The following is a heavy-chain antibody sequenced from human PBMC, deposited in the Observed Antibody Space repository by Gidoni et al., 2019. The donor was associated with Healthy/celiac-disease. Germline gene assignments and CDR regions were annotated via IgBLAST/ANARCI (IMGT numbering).Heavy chain of an antibody. CDR3: AKDLYGDYGAFGY. CDR1: GFTFDDYA. J-gene: IGHJ4*02. D-gene: IGHD4-17*01. V-gene: IGHV3-9*01. CDR2: ISWNSGSI. Sequence: EVQLVESGGGLVQPGRSLRLSCAASGFTFDDYAMHWVRQAPGKGLEWVSGISWNSGSIGYADSVKGRFTISRDNAKNSLYLQMNSLRAEDTALYYCAKDLYGDYGAFGYWGQGTLVTVSS.